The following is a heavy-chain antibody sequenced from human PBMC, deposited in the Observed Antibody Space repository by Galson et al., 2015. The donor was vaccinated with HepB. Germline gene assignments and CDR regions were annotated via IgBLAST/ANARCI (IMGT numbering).Heavy chain of an antibody. CDR1: GGTFSSYA. V-gene: IGHV1-69*13. CDR2: IIPIFGTA. J-gene: IGHJ6*02. CDR3: ASHNSYSYGYSGSEDYYYYYGMDV. Sequence: SVKVSCKASGGTFSSYAISWVRQAPGQGLEWMGGIIPIFGTANYAQKFQGRVTITADESTSTAYMELSSLRSEDTAVYYCASHNSYSYGYSGSEDYYYYYGMDVWGQGTTVTVSS. D-gene: IGHD5-18*01.